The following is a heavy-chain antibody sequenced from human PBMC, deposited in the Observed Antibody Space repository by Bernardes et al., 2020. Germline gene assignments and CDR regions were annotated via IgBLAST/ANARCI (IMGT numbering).Heavy chain of an antibody. CDR2: ISYDGSNK. D-gene: IGHD6-19*01. CDR3: LLGWLAPYYFDY. V-gene: IGHV3-30*03. Sequence: GGSLRLSCAASGFTFSSYGMHWVRQAPGKGLEWVAVISYDGSNKYYADSVKGRFTISRDNSKNTLYLQMNSLRAEDTAVYYCLLGWLAPYYFDYWGQGTLVTVSS. CDR1: GFTFSSYG. J-gene: IGHJ4*02.